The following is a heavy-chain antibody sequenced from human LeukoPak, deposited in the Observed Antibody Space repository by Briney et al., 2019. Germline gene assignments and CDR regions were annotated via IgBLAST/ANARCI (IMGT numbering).Heavy chain of an antibody. V-gene: IGHV3-15*01. Sequence: GGSLRLSCAASGFTVSNAWMSWVRQAPGKGLEWVGRIKSKTDGETTDYAAPVKGRFTISRDDSKNTLYLQMNSLKIEDTAVYYCTTVYSDSGGFYFNYCDYWGQGTLVTVST. J-gene: IGHJ4*02. D-gene: IGHD3-22*01. CDR3: TTVYSDSGGFYFNYCDY. CDR1: GFTVSNAW. CDR2: IKSKTDGETT.